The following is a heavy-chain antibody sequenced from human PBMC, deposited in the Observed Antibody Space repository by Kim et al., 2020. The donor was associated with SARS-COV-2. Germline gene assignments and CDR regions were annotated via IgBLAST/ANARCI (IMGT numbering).Heavy chain of an antibody. CDR3: ARGPYYDILRRGGGPDADYGMDV. Sequence: GGSLRLSCAASGFTVSSNYMSWVRQAPGKGLEWVSVIYSGGSTYYADSAKGRFTISRHNSKNTLYLQMNSLRAEDTAVYYCARGPYYDILRRGGGPDADYGMDVWGQGTTVTVSS. J-gene: IGHJ6*02. V-gene: IGHV3-53*04. D-gene: IGHD3-9*01. CDR2: IYSGGST. CDR1: GFTVSSNY.